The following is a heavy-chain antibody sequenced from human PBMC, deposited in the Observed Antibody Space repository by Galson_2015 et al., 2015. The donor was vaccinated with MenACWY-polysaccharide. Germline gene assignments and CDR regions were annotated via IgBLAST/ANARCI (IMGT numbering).Heavy chain of an antibody. V-gene: IGHV3-30-3*01. CDR1: GFTFSSYA. Sequence: SLRLSCAASGFTFSSYAIHWVRQAPGKGLEWVAVISYDGSNKYYADSLKGRFTISRDNSKNMLYQQMNSLRAEDTAVHYCARAYCDRTTCYGMDVWGQGTTVTVSS. CDR3: ARAYCDRTTCYGMDV. D-gene: IGHD2-2*01. CDR2: ISYDGSNK. J-gene: IGHJ6*02.